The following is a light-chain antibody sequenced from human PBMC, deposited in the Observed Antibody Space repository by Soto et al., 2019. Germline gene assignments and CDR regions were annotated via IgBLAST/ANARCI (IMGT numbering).Light chain of an antibody. J-gene: IGLJ1*01. CDR3: SSYTSSTAYV. V-gene: IGLV2-14*01. CDR2: EVS. Sequence: QSVLTQPPSASGTPGQRVTISCSGTSSDVGGYNYVSWYQLHPGKAPKLMVYEVSNRPSGVSNRFSGSKSGNTASLTISGLQAEDEADYYCSSYTSSTAYVFGTGTKVTVL. CDR1: SSDVGGYNY.